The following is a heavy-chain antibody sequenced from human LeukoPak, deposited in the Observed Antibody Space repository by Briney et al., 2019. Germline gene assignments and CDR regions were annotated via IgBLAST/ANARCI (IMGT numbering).Heavy chain of an antibody. V-gene: IGHV3-7*01. CDR2: IKQNGREI. CDR3: AKRPRSGWYFDY. D-gene: IGHD6-19*01. Sequence: ESGGSLRLSCVASGFTFSDYYMGWIRQAPGRGLEWLANIKQNGREIHYVDSVKDRFTISRDNAKNSLYLQMNSLRAEDTALYYCAKRPRSGWYFDYWGQGTLVTVSS. J-gene: IGHJ4*02. CDR1: GFTFSDYY.